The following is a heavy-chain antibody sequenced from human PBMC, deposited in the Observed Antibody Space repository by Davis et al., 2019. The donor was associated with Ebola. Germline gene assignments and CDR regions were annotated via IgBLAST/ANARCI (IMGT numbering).Heavy chain of an antibody. Sequence: PGGSLRLSCVVTGFSFDDHAMHWVRQAPGKGLEWVSSVNSPSNYIYYADSVKGRFTISRDNAKNSVYLQMNSLRAEDTAVYYCARDSGIFGDYYFDSWGQGTLVTVSS. CDR3: ARDSGIFGDYYFDS. D-gene: IGHD3-10*02. J-gene: IGHJ4*02. CDR2: VNSPSNYI. CDR1: GFSFDDHA. V-gene: IGHV3-21*01.